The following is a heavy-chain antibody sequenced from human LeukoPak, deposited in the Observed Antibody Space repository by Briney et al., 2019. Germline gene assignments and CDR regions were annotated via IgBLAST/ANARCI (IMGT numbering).Heavy chain of an antibody. CDR1: GDSLSRYF. D-gene: IGHD6-19*01. V-gene: IGHV4-59*12. CDR2: IDYSGMT. J-gene: IGHJ6*03. Sequence: PSETLSLTCSVAGDSLSRYFWSWIPRSPGKGLEWIGYIDYSGMTNYNPSLKSPATLSVDTSTNQISLKLTHLTARDTAFYFCAREESSDPRLSSYYLDVWGEGTAVTVSS. CDR3: AREESSDPRLSSYYLDV.